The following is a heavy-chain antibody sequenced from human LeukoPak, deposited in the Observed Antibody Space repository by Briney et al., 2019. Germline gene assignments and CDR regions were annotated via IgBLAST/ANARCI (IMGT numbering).Heavy chain of an antibody. CDR3: AKGGATVIDY. CDR2: INSDGSST. V-gene: IGHV3-74*01. CDR1: GFTLSNYW. D-gene: IGHD4-17*01. Sequence: GGSLRLSCAASGFTLSNYWMHWVRQAPGKGLVWVSRINSDGSSTTSADSVKGRFTISRDNAKNTLYLQMNSLRAEDTAVYYCAKGGATVIDYWGQGTLVTVSS. J-gene: IGHJ4*02.